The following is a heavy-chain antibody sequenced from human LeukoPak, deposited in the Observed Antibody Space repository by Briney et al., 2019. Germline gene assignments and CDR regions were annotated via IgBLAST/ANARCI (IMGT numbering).Heavy chain of an antibody. D-gene: IGHD3-10*01. CDR3: ARLPRYGDSFFDY. Sequence: SETLSLTCTVSGDSVSSGSFYWNWIRQPPGKGPEWIGCIYNSGSTNFNPSLKSRITISVGMSKNQFSLKLSSVTSADTAVYYCARLPRYGDSFFDYWGQGTLVTVSA. CDR1: GDSVSSGSFY. V-gene: IGHV4-61*01. J-gene: IGHJ4*02. CDR2: IYNSGST.